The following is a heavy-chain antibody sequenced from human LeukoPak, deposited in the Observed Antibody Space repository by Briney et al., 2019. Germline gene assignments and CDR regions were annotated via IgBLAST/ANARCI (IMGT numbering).Heavy chain of an antibody. J-gene: IGHJ5*02. D-gene: IGHD2-2*01. CDR1: GFTFSGFA. Sequence: GGSLRLSCAASGFTFSGFAMHWVRQASGKGLEWVGRIRSKANSYATAYAASVKGRFTISRDDSKNTAYLQMNSLKTEDTAVYYCTRLYCSSTSCLNWFDPWGQGTLVTVSS. CDR3: TRLYCSSTSCLNWFDP. CDR2: IRSKANSYAT. V-gene: IGHV3-73*01.